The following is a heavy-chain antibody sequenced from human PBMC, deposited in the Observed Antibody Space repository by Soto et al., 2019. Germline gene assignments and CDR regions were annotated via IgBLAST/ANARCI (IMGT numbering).Heavy chain of an antibody. V-gene: IGHV4-34*01. CDR2: INHSGST. J-gene: IGHJ6*02. CDR1: GGSFSGYY. Sequence: ETLSLTCAVYGGSFSGYYWSWIRQPPGKGLEWIGEINHSGSTNYNPSLKSRVTISVDTSKNQFSLKLSSVTAADTAVYYCARGPRLPYYYYGMDVWGQGTTVTVSS. D-gene: IGHD5-18*01. CDR3: ARGPRLPYYYYGMDV.